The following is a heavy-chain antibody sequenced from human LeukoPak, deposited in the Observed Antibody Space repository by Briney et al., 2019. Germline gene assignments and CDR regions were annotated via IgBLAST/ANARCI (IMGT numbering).Heavy chain of an antibody. Sequence: WGSLTLSCAASGFTFSSYWMSWVRQAPGKGLEWVANIKRDGSEKYYVDSVKGRFTISRDNAKNSLYLQMNSLRAEDTAVYYCARGGLYYYDSSGYVGAFDIWGQGTMVTVSS. V-gene: IGHV3-7*05. J-gene: IGHJ3*02. CDR2: IKRDGSEK. CDR1: GFTFSSYW. CDR3: ARGGLYYYDSSGYVGAFDI. D-gene: IGHD3-22*01.